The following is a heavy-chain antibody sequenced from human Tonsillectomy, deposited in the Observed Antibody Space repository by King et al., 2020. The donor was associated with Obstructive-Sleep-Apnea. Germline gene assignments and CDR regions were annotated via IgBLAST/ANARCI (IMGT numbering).Heavy chain of an antibody. V-gene: IGHV3-23*04. CDR1: GFTFSSYA. Sequence: VQLVESGGGLVQPGGSLRLSCAASGFTFSSYAMSWVRQTPGKGLEWVSSLSGSGSTTDYADSVKGRFTISRDNYKNTLYMEMNRLRAEDTAVYYCATQGPLVVRFYLDSWGQGTLVTVSS. CDR2: LSGSGSTT. J-gene: IGHJ4*02. D-gene: IGHD2-15*01. CDR3: ATQGPLVVRFYLDS.